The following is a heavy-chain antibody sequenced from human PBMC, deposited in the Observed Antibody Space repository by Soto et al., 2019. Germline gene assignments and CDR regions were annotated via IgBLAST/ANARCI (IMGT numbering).Heavy chain of an antibody. D-gene: IGHD6-19*01. Sequence: PSETLSLTCTVSGGSISSGGYYWSWIRQHPGKGLEWIGYIYYCGSTYYNPSLKSRVAISVDTSKNQFSLKLSSVTAADTAVYYCARDLGSGWYAFDIWGQGTMVTVSS. V-gene: IGHV4-31*03. J-gene: IGHJ3*02. CDR2: IYYCGST. CDR1: GGSISSGGYY. CDR3: ARDLGSGWYAFDI.